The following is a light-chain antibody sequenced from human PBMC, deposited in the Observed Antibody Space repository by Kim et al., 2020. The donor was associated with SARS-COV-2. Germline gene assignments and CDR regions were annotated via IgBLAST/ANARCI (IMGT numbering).Light chain of an antibody. CDR3: AAWDDSLSGWV. Sequence: GQRVTISCSGSSSNIGSNYVYWYQQLPRTAPNHLIYKNNQRPSGVPDRLSGCKSGTSASLAISGLRSEDEADYYCAAWDDSLSGWVFGGGTQLTVL. J-gene: IGLJ3*02. CDR2: KNN. V-gene: IGLV1-47*01. CDR1: SSNIGSNY.